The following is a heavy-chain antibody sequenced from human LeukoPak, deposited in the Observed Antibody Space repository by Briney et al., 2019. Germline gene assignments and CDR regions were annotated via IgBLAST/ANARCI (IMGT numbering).Heavy chain of an antibody. Sequence: GGSLRLSCAASGFTFSSYSMNWVRQAPGKGLEWVSSISSSSSCIYYADSVKGRFTISRDNAKNSLYLQMNSLRAEDTAVYYCARDMEFDGYSSGVWGKGTTVTVSS. CDR3: ARDMEFDGYSSGV. D-gene: IGHD5-18*01. V-gene: IGHV3-21*01. CDR1: GFTFSSYS. J-gene: IGHJ6*04. CDR2: ISSSSSCI.